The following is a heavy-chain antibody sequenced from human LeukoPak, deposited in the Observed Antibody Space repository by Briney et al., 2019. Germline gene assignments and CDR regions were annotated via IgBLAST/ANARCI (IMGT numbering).Heavy chain of an antibody. CDR1: GGSFSGYY. Sequence: ASETLSLTCAVYGGSFSGYYWSWIRQPPGKGLEWIGEINHSGSTNYNPSLKSRVTISVDTSKNQFSLKLSSVTAADTAVYYCARVGSGSYFGAFDIWGQGTMVTVSS. D-gene: IGHD1-26*01. CDR3: ARVGSGSYFGAFDI. CDR2: INHSGST. V-gene: IGHV4-34*01. J-gene: IGHJ3*02.